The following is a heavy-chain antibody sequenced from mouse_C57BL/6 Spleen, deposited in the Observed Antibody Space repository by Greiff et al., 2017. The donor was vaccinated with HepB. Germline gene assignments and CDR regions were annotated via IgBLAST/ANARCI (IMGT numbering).Heavy chain of an antibody. V-gene: IGHV1-52*01. J-gene: IGHJ2*01. D-gene: IGHD1-1*01. CDR1: GYTFTSYW. CDR2: IDPSDSET. Sequence: VQLQQPGAELVRPGSSVKLSCKASGYTFTSYWMHWVKQRPIQGLEWIGNIDPSDSETHYNQKFKDKATLTVDKSSSTAYMQLSSLTSEVSAVYYCARSDYGSSYYFDYWGQGTTLTVSS. CDR3: ARSDYGSSYYFDY.